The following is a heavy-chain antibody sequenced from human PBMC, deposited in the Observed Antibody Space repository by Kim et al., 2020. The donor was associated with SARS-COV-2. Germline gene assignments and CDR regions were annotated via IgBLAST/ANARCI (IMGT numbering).Heavy chain of an antibody. V-gene: IGHV4-39*01. D-gene: IGHD3-10*01. J-gene: IGHJ4*02. Sequence: LKSRVTISVDTSKNQFSLKLSSVTAADTAVYYCARRPRGFGESVGYYFDYWGQGTLVTVSS. CDR3: ARRPRGFGESVGYYFDY.